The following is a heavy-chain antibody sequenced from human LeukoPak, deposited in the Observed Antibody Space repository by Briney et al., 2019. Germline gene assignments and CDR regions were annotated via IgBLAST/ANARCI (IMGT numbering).Heavy chain of an antibody. V-gene: IGHV3-53*01. CDR1: GFTVSSDY. CDR3: ARHDYAEY. J-gene: IGHJ4*02. Sequence: GGSLRLSCAASGFTVSSDYMTWARQARGKGLEWASVIHTDGITHYADSGKGRFTISRDKSTNTLYLQMDSLRAEDTAVYYCARHDYAEYWGQGTLVTVSS. CDR2: IHTDGIT.